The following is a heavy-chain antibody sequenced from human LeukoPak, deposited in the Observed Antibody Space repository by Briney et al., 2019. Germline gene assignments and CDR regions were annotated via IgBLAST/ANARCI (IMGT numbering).Heavy chain of an antibody. V-gene: IGHV4-59*08. D-gene: IGHD3-10*01. J-gene: IGHJ4*02. CDR1: GGSISSYY. CDR3: AASGITMVRGVLYFDY. Sequence: SETLSLTCTVSGGSISSYYWSWIRQPPGKGLEWIGYIYYSGSTNYNPSLKSRVTISVDTSKNQFSLKLSSVTAADTAVYYCAASGITMVRGVLYFDYWGQGTLVTVSS. CDR2: IYYSGST.